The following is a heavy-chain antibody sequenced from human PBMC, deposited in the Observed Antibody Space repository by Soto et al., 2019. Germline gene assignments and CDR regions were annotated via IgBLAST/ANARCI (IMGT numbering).Heavy chain of an antibody. V-gene: IGHV3-30-3*01. CDR1: GFAFTTYA. CDR3: ARDRAGRTFDHLDY. D-gene: IGHD1-1*01. Sequence: GGSLRLSCAASGFAFTTYAMHWVRQAPGKGLEWVAVISDDGSNTYYADSVKGRFTISRDNSKNTLSLQMSGLRAEDTAVYYCARDRAGRTFDHLDYWGQGTLVTVSS. CDR2: ISDDGSNT. J-gene: IGHJ4*02.